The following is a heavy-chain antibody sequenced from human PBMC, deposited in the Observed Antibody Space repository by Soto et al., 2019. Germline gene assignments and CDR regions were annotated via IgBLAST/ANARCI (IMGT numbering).Heavy chain of an antibody. CDR2: SIPIFGTA. CDR1: GGTFSSYA. D-gene: IGHD1-26*01. CDR3: ARDIYPLSGSYRNRYFDY. V-gene: IGHV1-69*13. Sequence: SVKVSCKASGGTFSSYAIGWVRQAPGQGLEWMGGSIPIFGTANYAQKFQGRVTITADESTSTAYMELSSLRSEDTAVYYCARDIYPLSGSYRNRYFDYWGQGTLVTVSS. J-gene: IGHJ4*02.